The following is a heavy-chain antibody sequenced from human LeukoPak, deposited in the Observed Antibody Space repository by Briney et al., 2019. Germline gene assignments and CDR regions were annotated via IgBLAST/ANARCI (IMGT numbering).Heavy chain of an antibody. CDR1: GFTFSSYA. CDR2: ISYNGGST. V-gene: IGHV3-64*01. CDR3: ARLAGGSYSDY. D-gene: IGHD1-26*01. Sequence: GGSLRLSCAASGFTFSSYAMNWVRQAPGKGLEYVSSISYNGGSTYYANSVKGRFTISRDNSKNTLYLQMGSLRAEDMAVYYCARLAGGSYSDYWGQGTLVTVSS. J-gene: IGHJ4*02.